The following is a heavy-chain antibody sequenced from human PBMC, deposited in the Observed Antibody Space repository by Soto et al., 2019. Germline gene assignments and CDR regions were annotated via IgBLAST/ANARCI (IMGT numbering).Heavy chain of an antibody. J-gene: IGHJ5*01. CDR2: IYKSATT. V-gene: IGHV4-30-4*01. CDR3: ARGRYCLTGRCFPNWFDS. Sequence: SETLSLTCFVSGDSISTVDYFWAWIRQPPGQALEYIGYIYKSATTYYNPSFESRVAISLDTSKSQFSLNVTSVTAADTAVYFCARGRYCLTGRCFPNWFDSRGKGTRVTVSS. D-gene: IGHD2-15*01. CDR1: GDSISTVDYF.